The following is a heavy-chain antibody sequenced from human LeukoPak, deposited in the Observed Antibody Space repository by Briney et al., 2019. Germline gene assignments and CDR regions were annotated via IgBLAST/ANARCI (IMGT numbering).Heavy chain of an antibody. CDR3: ARAAAGGHFDY. D-gene: IGHD6-13*01. V-gene: IGHV4-34*01. J-gene: IGHJ4*02. CDR2: INHSGST. Sequence: SETLSLTCAVYGGSFSGYYWSWIRQPPGKGLEWIGEINHSGSTNYNPSLKSRVTISVDTSKYQFSLKLSSVTAADTAVYYCARAAAGGHFDYWGQGTLVTVSS. CDR1: GGSFSGYY.